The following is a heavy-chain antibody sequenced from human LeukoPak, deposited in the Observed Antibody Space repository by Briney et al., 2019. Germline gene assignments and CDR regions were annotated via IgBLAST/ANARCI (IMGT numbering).Heavy chain of an antibody. CDR3: ATHYYDSSGYHSPDY. Sequence: GSLRLSCAASGFTFSSYAMSWVRQAPGKGLEWVSAISGSGGSTYYADSVKGRFTISRDNSKNTLYLQMNSLRAEDTALYYCATHYYDSSGYHSPDYWGQGTLVTVSS. CDR1: GFTFSSYA. D-gene: IGHD3-22*01. CDR2: ISGSGGST. V-gene: IGHV3-23*01. J-gene: IGHJ4*02.